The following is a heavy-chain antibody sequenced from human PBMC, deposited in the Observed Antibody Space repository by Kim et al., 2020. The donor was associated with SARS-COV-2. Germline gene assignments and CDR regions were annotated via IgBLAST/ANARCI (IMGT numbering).Heavy chain of an antibody. J-gene: IGHJ4*02. D-gene: IGHD3-9*01. CDR2: IYSGGST. Sequence: GGSLRLSCAASGFTVSSNYMSWVRQAPGKGLEWVSVIYSGGSTYYADSVKGRFTISRDNSKNTLYLQMNSLRAEDTAVYYCARVLVPRNYDILGPIDYWGQGTLVTVSS. CDR1: GFTVSSNY. CDR3: ARVLVPRNYDILGPIDY. V-gene: IGHV3-53*01.